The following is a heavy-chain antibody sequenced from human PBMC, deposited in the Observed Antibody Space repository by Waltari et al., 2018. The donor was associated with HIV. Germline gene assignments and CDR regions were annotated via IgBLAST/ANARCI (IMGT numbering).Heavy chain of an antibody. V-gene: IGHV1-2*02. D-gene: IGHD1-26*01. Sequence: QVQLLQSGPEVRKPGASVKVSCRASGYHFTGHYMHWVRQAPGQGLEWMGWINPNSGNTHLAQKFKGKVTMTRVTSIRTAYLEMRRLKSDDTAIYYCARDGVGDAAFDYWGQGTLVTVS. CDR1: GYHFTGHY. CDR2: INPNSGNT. CDR3: ARDGVGDAAFDY. J-gene: IGHJ4*02.